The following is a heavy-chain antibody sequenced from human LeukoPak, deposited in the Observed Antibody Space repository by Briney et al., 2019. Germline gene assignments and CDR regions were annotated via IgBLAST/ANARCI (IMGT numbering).Heavy chain of an antibody. J-gene: IGHJ5*02. CDR1: GGSISSYY. Sequence: PSETLSLTCTVSGGSISSYYWSWIRQPAGKGLEWIGHVYTSGSTNYNPSLKSRVTISVDTSKNQFSLKLSSVTAADTAVYYCARDLRGSGSYPKWFDPWGQGTLVTVSS. CDR2: VYTSGST. D-gene: IGHD3-10*01. CDR3: ARDLRGSGSYPKWFDP. V-gene: IGHV4-4*07.